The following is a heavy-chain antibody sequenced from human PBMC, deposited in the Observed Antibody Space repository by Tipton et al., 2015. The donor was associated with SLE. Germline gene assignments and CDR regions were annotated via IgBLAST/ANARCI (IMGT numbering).Heavy chain of an antibody. V-gene: IGHV4-39*01. D-gene: IGHD5-18*01. CDR2: IYYSGST. Sequence: LRLSCTVSGGSISSSSYYWGWIRQPPGKGLEWIGSIYYSGSTYYNPSLKSRVTISVDTSKNQFSLKLSSVTAADTAVYYCARARIQLWWGYFDYWGQGTLVTVSS. CDR1: GGSISSSSYY. CDR3: ARARIQLWWGYFDY. J-gene: IGHJ4*02.